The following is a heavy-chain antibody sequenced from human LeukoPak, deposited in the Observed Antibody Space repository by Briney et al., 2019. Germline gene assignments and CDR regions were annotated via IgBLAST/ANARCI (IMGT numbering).Heavy chain of an antibody. CDR3: ARVVTMVQGVIGDY. V-gene: IGHV3-21*01. CDR2: ISSSSSYI. D-gene: IGHD3-10*01. CDR1: GFTFSSYS. J-gene: IGHJ4*02. Sequence: GGSLRLSCAASGFTFSSYSMNWVRQAPGKGLEWVSSISSSSSYIYYADSVKGRFTISRDNAKNSLYLQMNSLRAEDTAVYYCARVVTMVQGVIGDYWGQGTLVTVSS.